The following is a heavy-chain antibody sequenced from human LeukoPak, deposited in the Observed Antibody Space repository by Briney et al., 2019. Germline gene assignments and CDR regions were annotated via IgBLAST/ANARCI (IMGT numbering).Heavy chain of an antibody. J-gene: IGHJ6*04. D-gene: IGHD2-2*01. CDR3: ARRALRYCSSTSCPAQYYGVDV. Sequence: GGSLRLSCAASGSIFSSYWMSWVRPAPGKGLEWVANIKEDGSEKYYVDSVKGRFTISRDNAKHSLYLQTNSLRAEDTAVYYCARRALRYCSSTSCPAQYYGVDVWGKGATVTVSS. CDR1: GSIFSSYW. CDR2: IKEDGSEK. V-gene: IGHV3-7*03.